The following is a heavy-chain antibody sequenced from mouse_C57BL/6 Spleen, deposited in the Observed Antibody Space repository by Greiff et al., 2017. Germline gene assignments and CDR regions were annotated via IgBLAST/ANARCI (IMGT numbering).Heavy chain of an antibody. J-gene: IGHJ4*01. CDR1: GYTFTSYW. CDR2: IDPNSGGT. Sequence: QVQLQQPGAELVKPGASVKLSCKASGYTFTSYWMHWVKQRPGRGLEWIGRIDPNSGGTKYNEKFKSKATLTVDKPSSTAYMQLSSLTSEDSAVYYCARESYYYGSSYGDAMDYWGQGTSVTVSS. CDR3: ARESYYYGSSYGDAMDY. V-gene: IGHV1-72*01. D-gene: IGHD1-1*01.